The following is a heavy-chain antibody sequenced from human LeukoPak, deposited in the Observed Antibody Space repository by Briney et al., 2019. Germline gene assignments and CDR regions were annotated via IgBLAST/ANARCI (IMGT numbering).Heavy chain of an antibody. CDR2: INPNSGGT. J-gene: IGHJ5*02. CDR1: GYTFTGYY. D-gene: IGHD6-6*01. CDR3: ARKPGVIAARRGLNNWFDP. V-gene: IGHV1-2*02. Sequence: ASVKVSCKASGYTFTGYYMHWVRQAPGQGLEWMGWINPNSGGTNYAQKFQGRATMTRDTSISTAYMELSRLRSDDTAVYYCARKPGVIAARRGLNNWFDPWGQGTLVTVSS.